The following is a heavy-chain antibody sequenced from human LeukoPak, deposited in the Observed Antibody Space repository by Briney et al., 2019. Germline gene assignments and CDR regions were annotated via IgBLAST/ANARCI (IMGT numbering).Heavy chain of an antibody. J-gene: IGHJ6*03. CDR1: GGSISSGSYY. V-gene: IGHV4-61*02. D-gene: IGHD3-3*01. CDR3: ARDSGKDDFWSGYYYYYYYYMDV. CDR2: IYTSGST. Sequence: SETLSLTCTVSGGSISSGSYYWSWIRQPAGKGLEWIGRIYTSGSTNYNPSLKSRVTISVDTSKNQFSLKLSSVTAADTAVYYCARDSGKDDFWSGYYYYYYYYMDVWGKGTTVTVSS.